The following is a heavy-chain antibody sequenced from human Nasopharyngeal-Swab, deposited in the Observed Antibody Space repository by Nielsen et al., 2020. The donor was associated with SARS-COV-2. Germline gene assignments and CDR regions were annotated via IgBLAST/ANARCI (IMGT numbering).Heavy chain of an antibody. CDR3: ARQRSITRLRYSTYYFDY. D-gene: IGHD3-9*01. V-gene: IGHV4-34*01. Sequence: SETLSLTCAVYGGSFSGYYWSWIRQLPGKGLEWIGEINHSGSTNYNPSLKSRVTISVDTSKNQFSLKLSSVTAADTAVYYCARQRSITRLRYSTYYFDYWGQGTLVTVSS. CDR2: INHSGST. J-gene: IGHJ4*02. CDR1: GGSFSGYY.